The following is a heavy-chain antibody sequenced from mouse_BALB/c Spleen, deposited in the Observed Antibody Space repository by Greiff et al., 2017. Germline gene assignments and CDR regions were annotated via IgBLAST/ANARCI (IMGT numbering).Heavy chain of an antibody. CDR3: AGHYYGSIYWYFDV. V-gene: IGHV1-14*01. D-gene: IGHD1-1*01. J-gene: IGHJ1*01. CDR1: GYTFTSYV. Sequence: VQLKQSGPELVKPGASVKMSCKASGYTFTSYVMHWVKQKPGQGLEWIGYINPYNDGTKYNEKFKGKATLTSDKSSSTAYMELSSLTSEDSAVYYSAGHYYGSIYWYFDVWGAGTTVTVSS. CDR2: INPYNDGT.